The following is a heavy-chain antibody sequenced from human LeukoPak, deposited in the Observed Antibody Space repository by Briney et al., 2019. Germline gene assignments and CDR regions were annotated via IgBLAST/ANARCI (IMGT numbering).Heavy chain of an antibody. V-gene: IGHV4-59*01. CDR2: IYYSGST. J-gene: IGHJ4*02. CDR1: GGSISSYY. Sequence: SETLSLTCTVSGGSISSYYWSWIRQPPGKGLEWIGYIYYSGSTNYNPSLKSRVTISVDTSKNQFSLKLSSVTAADTAVYYCARAAVAPLWFGEFVWGQGTLVTVSP. CDR3: ARAAVAPLWFGEFV. D-gene: IGHD3-10*01.